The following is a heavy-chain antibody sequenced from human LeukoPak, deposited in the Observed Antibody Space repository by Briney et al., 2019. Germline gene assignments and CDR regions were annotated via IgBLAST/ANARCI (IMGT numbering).Heavy chain of an antibody. J-gene: IGHJ4*02. CDR2: INHSGST. CDR1: GGSFSGYY. D-gene: IGHD5-24*01. CDR3: ARDARDGTDY. Sequence: SETLSLTCAVYGGSFSGYYWSWIRQPPGKGLEWIGEINHSGSTNYNPSLKSRVTISVDTSKNQFSLKLSSVTAADTAVYYCARDARDGTDYWGQGTLVTVSS. V-gene: IGHV4-34*01.